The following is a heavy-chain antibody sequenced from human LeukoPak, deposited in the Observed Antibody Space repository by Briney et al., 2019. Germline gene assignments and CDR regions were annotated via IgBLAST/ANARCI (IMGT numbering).Heavy chain of an antibody. CDR2: IYHSGST. J-gene: IGHJ5*02. V-gene: IGHV4-4*02. CDR3: ARKPLEGEWFDP. CDR1: GGSISSSNW. Sequence: PSETLSLTCAVSGGSISSSNWWSWVRQPPGKGLEWIGEIYHSGSTNYNPSLKSRVTISVDRSKNQFSLKLSSVTAADTAVYYCARKPLEGEWFDPWGQGTLVTVSS. D-gene: IGHD3-16*01.